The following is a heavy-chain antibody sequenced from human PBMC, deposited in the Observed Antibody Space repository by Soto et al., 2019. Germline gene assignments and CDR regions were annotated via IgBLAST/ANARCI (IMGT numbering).Heavy chain of an antibody. CDR1: GFTFSSYS. CDR2: ISSSSSYI. V-gene: IGHV3-21*01. Sequence: PGGSLRLSCAASGFTFSSYSMNLVRQAPGKGLEWVSSISSSSSYIYYADSVKGRFTISRDNAKNSLYLQMNSLRAEDTAVYYCARDNTLGLIDAWGQGTLVTVSS. D-gene: IGHD5-18*01. J-gene: IGHJ5*02. CDR3: ARDNTLGLIDA.